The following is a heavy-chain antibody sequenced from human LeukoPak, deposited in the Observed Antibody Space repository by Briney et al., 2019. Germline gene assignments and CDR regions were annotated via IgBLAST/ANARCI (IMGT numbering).Heavy chain of an antibody. J-gene: IGHJ4*02. D-gene: IGHD3-22*01. CDR3: AKQSLYDSSGLFHY. CDR2: ITGSGGYT. Sequence: PGGSLRLSCAASGFTFSSYAMTWVRQAPGKGLEWVSTITGSGGYTYYADSVKGRFTISRDNSKNTLFLRMNSLRAEDTAVYFCAKQSLYDSSGLFHYWGQGTLVTVSS. CDR1: GFTFSSYA. V-gene: IGHV3-23*01.